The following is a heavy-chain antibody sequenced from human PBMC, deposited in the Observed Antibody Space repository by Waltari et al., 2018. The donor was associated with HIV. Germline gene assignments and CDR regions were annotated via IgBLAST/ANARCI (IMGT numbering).Heavy chain of an antibody. CDR3: VKEHQYSHSWYSYYGMDV. Sequence: EVQVLESGGALVKPGGSLSLSCAASGFTFSNYGMCSVRRAPGKGVVWVSTISGSGGSTYYADSVKGRFTVSRDNSKNTLYLQMNSLGAEDTAVYFCVKEHQYSHSWYSYYGMDVWGQGTTVTVSS. J-gene: IGHJ6*02. V-gene: IGHV3-23*01. CDR2: ISGSGGST. D-gene: IGHD6-13*01. CDR1: GFTFSNYG.